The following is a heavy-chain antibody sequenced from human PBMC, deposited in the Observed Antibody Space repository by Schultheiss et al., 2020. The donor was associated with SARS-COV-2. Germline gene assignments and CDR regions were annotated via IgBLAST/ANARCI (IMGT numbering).Heavy chain of an antibody. CDR3: AKLERSSWSNAFDY. J-gene: IGHJ4*02. Sequence: GESLKISCAASGFTFSTYSMNWVRQAPGKGLEWVSYISSSSNSIYYADSVKGRFTISRDNAKNSLYLQMNSLRAEDTAVYYCAKLERSSWSNAFDYWGQGTLVTVSS. V-gene: IGHV3-48*01. D-gene: IGHD6-13*01. CDR2: ISSSSNSI. CDR1: GFTFSTYS.